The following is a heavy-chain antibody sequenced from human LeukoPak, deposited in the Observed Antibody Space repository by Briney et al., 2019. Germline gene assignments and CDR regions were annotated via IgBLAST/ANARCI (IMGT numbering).Heavy chain of an antibody. J-gene: IGHJ4*02. CDR2: IHTSGTT. CDR1: GGSITSGNYF. CDR3: ARAYSMAFFDY. V-gene: IGHV4-61*02. Sequence: SQTLSLTCTVSGGSITSGNYFWSWIRQPAGKALEWIGRIHTSGTTTYNPSLKSRITISVDSSKNLLSLKLNSVTAADTAVYYCARAYSMAFFDYWGQGTLVTVSS. D-gene: IGHD6-13*01.